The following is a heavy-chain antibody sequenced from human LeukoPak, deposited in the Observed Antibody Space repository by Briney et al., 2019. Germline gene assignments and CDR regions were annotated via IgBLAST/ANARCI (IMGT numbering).Heavy chain of an antibody. Sequence: WETLSLTCSVSGDSISSSNYYWGWIRQPPGKGLKWIGTIPYSGGTYYNASLKSRVTISLDTSKNQFSLKLSSVTAADTAVYYCARDDYICSGGSCYPKASLGYFMDVWGKGTTVIVSS. D-gene: IGHD2-15*01. CDR2: IPYSGGT. CDR1: GDSISSSNYY. J-gene: IGHJ6*03. V-gene: IGHV4-39*02. CDR3: ARDDYICSGGSCYPKASLGYFMDV.